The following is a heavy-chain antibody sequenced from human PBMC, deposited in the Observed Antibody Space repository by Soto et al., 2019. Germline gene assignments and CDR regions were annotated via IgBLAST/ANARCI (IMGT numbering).Heavy chain of an antibody. J-gene: IGHJ4*02. CDR1: GGSISTSSYY. D-gene: IGHD3-22*01. V-gene: IGHV4-39*01. Sequence: QLQLQESGPGLVKPSETLSLTCTVSGGSISTSSYYWGWIRQPPGKGLEWIGSIYYSGSTYYNPSLKSRITISVDTSKNQFSLKLSSVTAADTAVYYCAREYDSSGDYWGQGTLVTVSS. CDR3: AREYDSSGDY. CDR2: IYYSGST.